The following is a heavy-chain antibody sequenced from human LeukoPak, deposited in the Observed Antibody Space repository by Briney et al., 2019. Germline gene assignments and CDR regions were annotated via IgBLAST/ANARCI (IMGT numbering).Heavy chain of an antibody. V-gene: IGHV3-21*01. CDR3: ARDMVRGGGDY. D-gene: IGHD3-10*01. CDR1: GFTFSSYS. Sequence: GGSLRLSCAASGFTFSSYSMNWVRQAPGKGLEWVSSISSSSSYIYYADSVKGRFTISRDNAKNSRYLQMNSLRAEDTAVYYCARDMVRGGGDYWGQGTLVAVSS. CDR2: ISSSSSYI. J-gene: IGHJ4*02.